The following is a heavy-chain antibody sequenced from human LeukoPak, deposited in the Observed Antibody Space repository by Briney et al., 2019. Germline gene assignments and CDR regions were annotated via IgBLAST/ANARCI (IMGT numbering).Heavy chain of an antibody. CDR3: AKGGYNYGYFDY. J-gene: IGHJ4*02. CDR1: GFTFSSYA. D-gene: IGHD5-18*01. Sequence: GGSLRLSCAASGFTFSSYAMSWVRQAPGKGLEWVSAISGSGVSTYYADSVKGRFTISRDNSKNSLYLQMNSLRTEDTALYYCAKGGYNYGYFDYWGQGALVTVSS. V-gene: IGHV3-23*01. CDR2: ISGSGVST.